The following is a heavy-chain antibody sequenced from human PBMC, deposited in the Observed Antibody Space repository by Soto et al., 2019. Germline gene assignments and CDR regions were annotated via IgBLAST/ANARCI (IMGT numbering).Heavy chain of an antibody. CDR2: IYYSGST. CDR1: GGSMSRGDYY. CDR3: ARGFGGVSLDYFDF. V-gene: IGHV4-30-4*02. J-gene: IGHJ4*02. Sequence: SETLSLTCTVSGGSMSRGDYYWSWIRQPPGKGLEWIGYIYYSGSTYYNPSLKSRVTISVDTSKNQFSLKLTSVTAADTAVYYCARGFGGVSLDYFDFWGQGTQVTVSS. D-gene: IGHD3-16*01.